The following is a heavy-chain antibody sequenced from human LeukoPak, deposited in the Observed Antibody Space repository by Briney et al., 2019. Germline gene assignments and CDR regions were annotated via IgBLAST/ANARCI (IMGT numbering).Heavy chain of an antibody. J-gene: IGHJ4*02. V-gene: IGHV4-34*01. CDR1: GGSFSGYY. D-gene: IGHD3-10*01. CDR3: AREGYYGSGRLTDY. CDR2: INHSGST. Sequence: KPSETPSLTRAVYGGSFSGYYWSRIPPPPGKGLEWIGEINHSGSTNYNPSLKSRVTISVDTSKNQFSLKLSSVTAADTAVYYCAREGYYGSGRLTDYWGQGTLVTVSS.